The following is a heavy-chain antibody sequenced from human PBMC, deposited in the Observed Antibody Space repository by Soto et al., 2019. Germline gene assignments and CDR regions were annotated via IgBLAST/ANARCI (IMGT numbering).Heavy chain of an antibody. CDR2: ISYDGSNK. CDR1: GFTFSRYV. J-gene: IGHJ4*02. V-gene: IGHV3-30-3*01. D-gene: IGHD2-15*01. CDR3: ARDLYCSGGSCYSFSLDY. Sequence: GGSLRLSCAASGFTFSRYVMHWVRQAPGKGLEWVAVISYDGSNKYYADSVKGRFTISRDNSKNTLYLQMNSLRAEDTAVYYCARDLYCSGGSCYSFSLDYWGQGTLVTVSS.